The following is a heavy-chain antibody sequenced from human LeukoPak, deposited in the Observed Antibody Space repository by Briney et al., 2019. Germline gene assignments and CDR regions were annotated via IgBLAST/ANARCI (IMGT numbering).Heavy chain of an antibody. V-gene: IGHV3-33*01. Sequence: GGSLRLSCAASGFTFSSYGMHWVRQAPGKGLEWVAVIWYDGSNKYYVDSVKGRFTISRDNSKNTLYLQMNSLRAEDTAVYYCARGAARGPDIVATSHYYYYGMDVWGQGTTVTVSS. CDR2: IWYDGSNK. J-gene: IGHJ6*02. D-gene: IGHD5-12*01. CDR1: GFTFSSYG. CDR3: ARGAARGPDIVATSHYYYYGMDV.